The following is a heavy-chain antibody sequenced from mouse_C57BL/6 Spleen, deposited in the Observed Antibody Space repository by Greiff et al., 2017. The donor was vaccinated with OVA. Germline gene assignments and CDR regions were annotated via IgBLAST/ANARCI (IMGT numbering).Heavy chain of an antibody. Sequence: EVQLQQSGPELVKPGASVKISCKASGYTFTDYYMNWVKQSHGKSLEWIGDINPNNGGTSYNQKFKGKATLTVDKSSSTAYMELSSLTSEDSAVYYCARGIYYDYEGYYDYWGQGTTLTVST. J-gene: IGHJ2*01. CDR1: GYTFTDYY. V-gene: IGHV1-26*01. CDR2: INPNNGGT. D-gene: IGHD2-4*01. CDR3: ARGIYYDYEGYYDY.